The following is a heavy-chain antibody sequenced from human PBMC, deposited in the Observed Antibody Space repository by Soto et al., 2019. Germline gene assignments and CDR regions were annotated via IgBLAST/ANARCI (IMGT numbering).Heavy chain of an antibody. CDR3: AREDVLRFLEWSDYYYYYYMDV. D-gene: IGHD3-3*01. Sequence: LSLTCAASGFTFSSYAMTWVRQAPGQGLEWVSTISGSGGSTYYADPVKGRFTISRDNSKNTLYLQMNSLRAEDTAVYYCAREDVLRFLEWSDYYYYYYMDVWGKGTTVTVSS. CDR2: ISGSGGST. V-gene: IGHV3-23*01. CDR1: GFTFSSYA. J-gene: IGHJ6*03.